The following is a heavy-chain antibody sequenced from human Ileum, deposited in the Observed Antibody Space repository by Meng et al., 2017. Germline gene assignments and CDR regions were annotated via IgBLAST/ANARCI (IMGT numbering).Heavy chain of an antibody. CDR2: GNST. V-gene: IGHV3-23*05. D-gene: IGHD5-18*01. CDR1: GFTFSSYA. J-gene: IGHJ4*02. Sequence: EVQLLESGGGLVQPGGSLRLSCAASGFTFSSYAMSWVRQAPGKGLEWVGNSTYYADSVKGRFTISRDDSKNTLYLRMNSLRAEDTAVYFCAKSPGYSSGSYYFDYWGQGTLVTVSS. CDR3: AKSPGYSSGSYYFDY.